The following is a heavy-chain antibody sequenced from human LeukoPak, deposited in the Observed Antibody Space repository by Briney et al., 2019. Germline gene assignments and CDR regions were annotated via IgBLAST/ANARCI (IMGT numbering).Heavy chain of an antibody. V-gene: IGHV1-8*03. CDR3: ARGGCSSTSCPIGYYYYYMDV. J-gene: IGHJ6*03. D-gene: IGHD2-2*01. Sequence: ASVKVSCKASGYTFTSYDINWVRQATGQGLEWMGWMNPNSGNTGYAQKFQGRVTITRNTSISTAYMELSSLRSEDTAVYYCARGGCSSTSCPIGYYYYYMDVWGKGTTVTVSS. CDR2: MNPNSGNT. CDR1: GYTFTSYD.